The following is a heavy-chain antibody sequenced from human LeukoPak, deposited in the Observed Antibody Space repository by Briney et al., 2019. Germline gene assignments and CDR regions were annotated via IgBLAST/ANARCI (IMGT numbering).Heavy chain of an antibody. CDR1: GFTFSSYS. CDR3: ARDLDAYVVVIAYDAFDI. D-gene: IGHD2-21*01. V-gene: IGHV3-7*01. J-gene: IGHJ3*02. CDR2: IKQDGSEK. Sequence: PGGSLRLSCAASGFTFSSYSMNWVRQAPGKGLEWVANIKQDGSEKYYVDSVKGRFTISRDNAKNSLYLQMNSLRAEDTAVYYCARDLDAYVVVIAYDAFDIWGQGTMVTVSS.